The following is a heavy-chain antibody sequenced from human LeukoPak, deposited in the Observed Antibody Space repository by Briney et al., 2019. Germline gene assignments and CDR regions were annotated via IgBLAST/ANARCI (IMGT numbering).Heavy chain of an antibody. CDR2: IHHSGST. Sequence: PSETLSLTCAVSGGSISSSNWWNWVRQSPGKGLEWIAEIHHSGSTNYNPSLKSRVTISVDKSKSQFSLRLTSVTAADTAVYYCARSGGYYFGSGSYYNYFDYWGQGTLVTVSS. CDR3: ARSGGYYFGSGSYYNYFDY. V-gene: IGHV4-4*02. CDR1: GGSISSSNW. J-gene: IGHJ4*02. D-gene: IGHD3-10*01.